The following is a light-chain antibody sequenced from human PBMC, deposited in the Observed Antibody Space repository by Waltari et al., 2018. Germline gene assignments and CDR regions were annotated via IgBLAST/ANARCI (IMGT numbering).Light chain of an antibody. Sequence: DIVMTQSPDSLAVSLGERATINCKSSQTVLCSSNNKNQLAWYQQKPGQPPKLLIYWASTRESGVPDWFTGSGSGTDFTLTISSLQAEDVADYYCQQYNDAPLTFGGGTKLEIK. CDR2: WAS. CDR1: QTVLCSSNNKNQ. CDR3: QQYNDAPLT. V-gene: IGKV4-1*01. J-gene: IGKJ4*01.